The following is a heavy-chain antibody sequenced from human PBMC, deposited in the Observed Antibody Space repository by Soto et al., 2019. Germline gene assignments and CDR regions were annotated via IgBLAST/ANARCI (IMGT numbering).Heavy chain of an antibody. Sequence: ASVKVSCKASGGTFSSYAISWVRQATGQGLEWMGGIIPIFGTANYAQKFQGRVTITADESTSTAYMELSSLRSEDTAVYYCARPHDYYIGSGIYLLAPWGKGPLVTVS. CDR1: GGTFSSYA. V-gene: IGHV1-69*13. D-gene: IGHD3-10*01. CDR2: IIPIFGTA. CDR3: ARPHDYYIGSGIYLLAP. J-gene: IGHJ5*02.